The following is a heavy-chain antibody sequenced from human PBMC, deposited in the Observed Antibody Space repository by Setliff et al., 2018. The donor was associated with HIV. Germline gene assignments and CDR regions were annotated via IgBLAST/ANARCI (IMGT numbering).Heavy chain of an antibody. D-gene: IGHD3-3*01. Sequence: GGSLRLSCAASGFTFSSYSMNWVRQAPGKGLEWVSSISSSSSYIYYADSVKGRFTISRDNAKNSLYLQMNSLRAEDTAVYYCARGWGSGYPSFESALMFDVWGQGTLVTVSS. CDR3: ARGWGSGYPSFESALMFDV. V-gene: IGHV3-21*01. CDR2: ISSSSSYI. J-gene: IGHJ4*02. CDR1: GFTFSSYS.